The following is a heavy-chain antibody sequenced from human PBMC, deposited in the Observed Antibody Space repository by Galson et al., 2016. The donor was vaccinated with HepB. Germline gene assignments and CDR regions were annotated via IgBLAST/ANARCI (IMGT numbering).Heavy chain of an antibody. CDR1: GYTFTDYY. Sequence: SVKVSCKASGYTFTDYYINWVRQATGQGLEWMGWMNPKSSKTVFAQKFKGRVSMSRNQFSLKVRSVTAADTAVYYCARGVTGTPYFDFWGQGALVTVSS. D-gene: IGHD1-14*01. CDR3: ARGVTGTPYFDF. V-gene: IGHV1-8*01. CDR2: MNPKSSKT. J-gene: IGHJ4*02.